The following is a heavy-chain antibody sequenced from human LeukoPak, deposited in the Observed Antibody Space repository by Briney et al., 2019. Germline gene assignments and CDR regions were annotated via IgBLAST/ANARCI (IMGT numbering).Heavy chain of an antibody. J-gene: IGHJ6*03. CDR3: AHLPAAIPYYYYYMDV. Sequence: ESGPTLVKPTQTLTLTCTFSGFSLSTSGVGVGWIRQPPGKALEWLALIYWNDDKRYSPSLKSRLTITKDTSKNQVVLTMTNMDPVDTATYYCAHLPAAIPYYYYYMDVWGKGTTVTVSS. CDR2: IYWNDDK. V-gene: IGHV2-5*01. CDR1: GFSLSTSGVG. D-gene: IGHD2-2*01.